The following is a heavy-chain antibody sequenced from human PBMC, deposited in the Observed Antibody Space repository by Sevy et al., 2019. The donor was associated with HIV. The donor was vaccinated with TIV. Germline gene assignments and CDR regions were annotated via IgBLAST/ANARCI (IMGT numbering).Heavy chain of an antibody. Sequence: GSLRLSCAASGFTFSSYAMHWVRQAPGKGLEWVAVISYDGSNKYYADSVKGRFTISRDNSKNTLYLTMNSLRAEDTAVYYCARVVAPEYYYDNGGRDAFDIWGQGTMVTVSS. CDR2: ISYDGSNK. CDR3: ARVVAPEYYYDNGGRDAFDI. V-gene: IGHV3-30-3*01. CDR1: GFTFSSYA. J-gene: IGHJ3*02. D-gene: IGHD3-22*01.